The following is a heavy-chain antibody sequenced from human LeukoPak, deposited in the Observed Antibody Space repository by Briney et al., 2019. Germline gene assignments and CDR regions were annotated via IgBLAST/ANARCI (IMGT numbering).Heavy chain of an antibody. Sequence: TGGSLRLSCAASGFTFSSCGMHWVRQAPGKGLEWVAFIRYDGSNKYYADSVKGRFTISRDNSKNTLYLQMNSLRAEDTAVYYCAKEQSSGWEAWGQGTLVTVSS. D-gene: IGHD6-19*01. V-gene: IGHV3-30*02. CDR3: AKEQSSGWEA. CDR2: IRYDGSNK. CDR1: GFTFSSCG. J-gene: IGHJ4*02.